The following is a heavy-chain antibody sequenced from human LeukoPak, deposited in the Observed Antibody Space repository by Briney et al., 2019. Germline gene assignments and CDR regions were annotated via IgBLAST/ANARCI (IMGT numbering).Heavy chain of an antibody. CDR3: ARDLAYSSSSFGYYYGMDV. Sequence: GGSLRLSCAASGFTCSTYVMSWVRQAPGKGLEWLSLILHNGDSTYYADSVKGRFTISRDNSKNTLYLQMNSLRAEDTAVYYCARDLAYSSSSFGYYYGMDVWGQGTTVTVSS. V-gene: IGHV3-23*01. CDR1: GFTCSTYV. D-gene: IGHD6-6*01. CDR2: ILHNGDST. J-gene: IGHJ6*02.